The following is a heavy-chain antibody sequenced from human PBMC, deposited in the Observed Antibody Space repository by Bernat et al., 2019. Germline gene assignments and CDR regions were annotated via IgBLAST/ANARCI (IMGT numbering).Heavy chain of an antibody. J-gene: IGHJ4*02. V-gene: IGHV3-53*02. CDR3: ATYDILSGDDH. CDR2: IYIGDST. D-gene: IGHD3-9*01. CDR1: GFTVSSNY. Sequence: EVQLVETGGGLIQPGGSLRLSCAASGFTVSSNYMSWVRQAPGKGLEWVSGIYIGDSTYYAVSVKGRFTISSDDSKNTLYLQINSLRAEDAAVYYCATYDILSGDDHWGQGTLVTVSS.